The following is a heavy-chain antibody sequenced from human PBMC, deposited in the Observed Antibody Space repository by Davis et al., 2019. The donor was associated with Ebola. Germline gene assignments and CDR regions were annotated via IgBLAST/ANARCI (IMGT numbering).Heavy chain of an antibody. D-gene: IGHD5-18*01. CDR2: ISGSGGST. Sequence: GGSLRLSCAASGFTFSSYSMNWVRQAPGKGLEWVSAISGSGGSTYYADSVKGRFTISRDNSKNTLYLQMNSLRAEDTAVYYCAKGLAGYSYVNDAFDIWGQGTMVTVSS. CDR3: AKGLAGYSYVNDAFDI. J-gene: IGHJ3*02. V-gene: IGHV3-23*01. CDR1: GFTFSSYS.